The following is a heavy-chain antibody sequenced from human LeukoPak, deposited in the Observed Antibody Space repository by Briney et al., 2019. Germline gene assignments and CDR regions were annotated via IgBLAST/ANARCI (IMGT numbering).Heavy chain of an antibody. D-gene: IGHD6-19*01. J-gene: IGHJ4*02. CDR3: ARGSSGWPFDY. Sequence: SETLSLTCTVSGGSISSYYWSWIRQPPGKGLEWIGYIYYSGSTNYNPSLKSRVTISVDTSKNQFSLKLSSVTAADTAVYYCARGSSGWPFDYWGQGTLVTVSS. CDR1: GGSISSYY. V-gene: IGHV4-59*01. CDR2: IYYSGST.